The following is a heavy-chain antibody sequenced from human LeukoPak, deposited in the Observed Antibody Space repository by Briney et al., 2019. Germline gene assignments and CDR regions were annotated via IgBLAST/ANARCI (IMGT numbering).Heavy chain of an antibody. CDR1: EFTVSSNY. CDR2: IYSGGST. V-gene: IGHV3-66*02. Sequence: PGGSLRLSCAASEFTVSSNYMSWVRQAPGKGLEWVSVIYSGGSTYYADSVKGRFTISRDNSKNTLYLQMNSLRAEDTAVYYCARGFDYGGNWFDPWGQGTLVTVSS. CDR3: ARGFDYGGNWFDP. D-gene: IGHD4-23*01. J-gene: IGHJ5*02.